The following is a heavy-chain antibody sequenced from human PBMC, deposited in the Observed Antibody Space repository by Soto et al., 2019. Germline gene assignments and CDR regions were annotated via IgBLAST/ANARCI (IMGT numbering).Heavy chain of an antibody. CDR1: GYTFTSYA. Sequence: ASVKVSCKASGYTFTSYAMHWVRQAPGQRLEWMGWINAGNGNTKYSQKFQGRVTITRDTSASTAYMELSSLRSEDTAVYYCARDRYYYGSGSPPDDYYYYMDVWGKGTTVTVSS. CDR2: INAGNGNT. J-gene: IGHJ6*03. CDR3: ARDRYYYGSGSPPDDYYYYMDV. V-gene: IGHV1-3*01. D-gene: IGHD3-10*01.